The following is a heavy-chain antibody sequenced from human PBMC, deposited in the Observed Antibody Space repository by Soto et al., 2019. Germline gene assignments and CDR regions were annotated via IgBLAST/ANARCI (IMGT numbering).Heavy chain of an antibody. Sequence: EVQLLESGGGLVQPGGSLRLSCAASGFTFSSYAMSWVRQAPGKGLEWVSAISGSGGSTYYADSVKGRFTISRDNSKNTLYLQMNSLRAEDTAVYYCAKDRVLGGATETFFDYWGQGTLVTVSS. CDR1: GFTFSSYA. J-gene: IGHJ4*02. D-gene: IGHD1-26*01. V-gene: IGHV3-23*01. CDR3: AKDRVLGGATETFFDY. CDR2: ISGSGGST.